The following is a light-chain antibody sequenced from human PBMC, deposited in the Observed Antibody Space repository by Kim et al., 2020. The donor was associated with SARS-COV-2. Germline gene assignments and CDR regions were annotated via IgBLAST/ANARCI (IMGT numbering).Light chain of an antibody. CDR3: MQARQTALT. J-gene: IGKJ4*01. Sequence: DIVMTQSPLSLSVTPGEPASISCRSSQSLLHSNGYNYLDWYLQKPGQSPQLLIYLGSNRASGVPDRFSGSGSGTYFTLKISRVEAEDVGVYYCMQARQTALTFGGGTKVEIK. CDR1: QSLLHSNGYNY. CDR2: LGS. V-gene: IGKV2-28*01.